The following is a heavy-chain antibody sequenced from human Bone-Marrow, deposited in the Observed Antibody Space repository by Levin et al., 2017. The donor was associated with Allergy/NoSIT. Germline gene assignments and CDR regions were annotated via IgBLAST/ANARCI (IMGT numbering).Heavy chain of an antibody. J-gene: IGHJ4*02. D-gene: IGHD3-10*01. V-gene: IGHV3-48*01. CDR1: GFTFSSYS. CDR3: ATGGGAYYYGSVSPHGDY. Sequence: GGSLRLSCAASGFTFSSYSMHWVRQAPGKGLEWVSYISSSSTPIYYADSVKGRFTISRDNAKNSLYLQMNRLRAEDTAIYYCATGGGAYYYGSVSPHGDYWGQGTLVTVSS. CDR2: ISSSSTPI.